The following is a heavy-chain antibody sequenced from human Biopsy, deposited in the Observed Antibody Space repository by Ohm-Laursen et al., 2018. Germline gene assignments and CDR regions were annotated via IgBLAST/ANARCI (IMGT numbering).Heavy chain of an antibody. CDR2: IYDRGSTA. J-gene: IGHJ4*02. V-gene: IGHV4-61*01. Sequence: GTLSLTCTVSGDSVSCGSFYWTWIRQPPGQGLEYIGYIYDRGSTANYNPSLESRVTMSVDMPKNQSSLELSSVTAADTAVYYCARVGAGAPSIDYFDYWGQGALVTVSS. D-gene: IGHD1-26*01. CDR1: GDSVSCGSFY. CDR3: ARVGAGAPSIDYFDY.